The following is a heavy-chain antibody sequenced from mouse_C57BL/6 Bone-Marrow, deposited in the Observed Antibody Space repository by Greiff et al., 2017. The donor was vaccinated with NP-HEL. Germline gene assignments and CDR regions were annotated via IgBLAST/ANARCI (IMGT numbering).Heavy chain of an antibody. V-gene: IGHV1-72*01. CDR3: TGYYYGSRGWYFDV. CDR2: IDPNSGGT. J-gene: IGHJ1*03. D-gene: IGHD1-1*01. CDR1: GYTFTSYW. Sequence: VQLQQPGADLVKPGASVKLSCKASGYTFTSYWMHWVKQRPGRGLEWIGRIDPNSGGTKFNEKFKTKATLTVVKPSSITYMQLSSLTSEDAAVYYGTGYYYGSRGWYFDVWGTGTTVTVSS.